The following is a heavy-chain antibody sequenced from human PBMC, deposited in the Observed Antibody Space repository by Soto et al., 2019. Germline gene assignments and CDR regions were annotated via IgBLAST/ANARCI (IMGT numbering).Heavy chain of an antibody. Sequence: QVQLVQSGAEVRKPGASVKVSCEASGYTFGWYGVTSVRQAPGEGLEWMGWISGYNGETKYGEDFQGRVTMTTDTSTSTTYMELRSLRSDDTAVYYCGRYGVANAVGDFSYYGVDVWGQGTTVTVSS. D-gene: IGHD1-26*01. J-gene: IGHJ6*02. CDR2: ISGYNGET. CDR3: GRYGVANAVGDFSYYGVDV. V-gene: IGHV1-18*01. CDR1: GYTFGWYG.